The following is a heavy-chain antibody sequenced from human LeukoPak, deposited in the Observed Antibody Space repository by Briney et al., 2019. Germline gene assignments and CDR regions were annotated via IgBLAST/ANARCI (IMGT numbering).Heavy chain of an antibody. V-gene: IGHV3-9*01. CDR2: ISWNSFTI. CDR1: GFTFDDYA. J-gene: IGHJ6*03. D-gene: IGHD5-18*01. CDR3: AKDIGRVDTASTYMDV. Sequence: GGSLRLSCAVSGFTFDDYAMHWVRQAPGKGLEWVSGISWNSFTIGYADSVKGRFTISRDNAKNSLYLQMNSLRVEDTALYYCAKDIGRVDTASTYMDVWGKGTTVTISS.